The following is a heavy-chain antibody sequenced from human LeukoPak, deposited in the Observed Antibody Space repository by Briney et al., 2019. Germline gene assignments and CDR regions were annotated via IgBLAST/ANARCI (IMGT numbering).Heavy chain of an antibody. V-gene: IGHV4-39*07. CDR2: ISHSGRT. CDR3: ARGTDMTPISGYYSFVY. D-gene: IGHD5-12*01. CDR1: GGSVSSSTYY. Sequence: SETLSLTCTVSGGSVSSSTYYWAWIRQPPGKGLDWIGTISHSGRTYYSSSLNSRVSISLDTSKNQLSLKLTSVTAADTAVYYCARGTDMTPISGYYSFVYWGQGTLVSVSS. J-gene: IGHJ4*02.